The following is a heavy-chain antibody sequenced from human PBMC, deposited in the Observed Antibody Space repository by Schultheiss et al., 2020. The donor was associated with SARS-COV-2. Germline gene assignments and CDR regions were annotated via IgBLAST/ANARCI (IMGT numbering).Heavy chain of an antibody. D-gene: IGHD6-19*01. V-gene: IGHV3-74*01. Sequence: GGSLSLSCVASAFTFSDYWMHWVRQTPRKGLLWVSLINSDSTSTGYADSVRGRFTISRDNAKNTLYLQMNSMRAEDTAGYYCATAPVAGTWYWGQGTLVTVSS. CDR2: INSDSTST. J-gene: IGHJ4*02. CDR3: ATAPVAGTWY. CDR1: AFTFSDYW.